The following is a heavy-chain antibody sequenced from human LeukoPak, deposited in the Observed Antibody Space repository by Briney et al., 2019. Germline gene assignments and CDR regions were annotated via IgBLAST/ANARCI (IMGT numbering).Heavy chain of an antibody. CDR1: GFTVSSNY. CDR3: VRGYSYGWFDP. CDR2: ISGSGGST. D-gene: IGHD5-18*01. V-gene: IGHV3-23*01. J-gene: IGHJ5*02. Sequence: GGSLRLSCAASGFTVSSNYMSWVRQAPGKGLGWVSTISGSGGSTHYADSVKGRFTISRDNSKNTLYLQMNGLRADDTAVYYCVRGYSYGWFDPWGQGTLVTVSS.